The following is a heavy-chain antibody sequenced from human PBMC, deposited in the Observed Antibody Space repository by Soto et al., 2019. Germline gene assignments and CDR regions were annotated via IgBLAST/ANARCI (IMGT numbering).Heavy chain of an antibody. V-gene: IGHV1-69*13. J-gene: IGHJ6*02. Sequence: GASVKVSCKASGGTFSSYAISWVRQAPGQGLEWMGGIIPIFGTANYAQKFQGRVTITADESTSTAYMELSSLRSEDTAVYYCARASLGAPHDCSGGSCYSEIYYYYGMDVWGQGTTVTAP. CDR1: GGTFSSYA. D-gene: IGHD2-15*01. CDR2: IIPIFGTA. CDR3: ARASLGAPHDCSGGSCYSEIYYYYGMDV.